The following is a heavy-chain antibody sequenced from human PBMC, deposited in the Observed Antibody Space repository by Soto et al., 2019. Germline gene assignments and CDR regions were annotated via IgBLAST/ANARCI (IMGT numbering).Heavy chain of an antibody. CDR2: ISAYNGNT. CDR1: GYTFTNYG. V-gene: IGHV1-18*01. Sequence: QVQLLQSGAEVKKPGASVKVSCKASGYTFTNYGITWVRQAPGQGLEWMGWISAYNGNTHYTQRLQGRVTMTTDTSTSTAYMELRGLRSDDTAVYYCARVRKLVGYFYYYMDVWGKGTTFTVYS. J-gene: IGHJ6*03. CDR3: ARVRKLVGYFYYYMDV. D-gene: IGHD6-6*01.